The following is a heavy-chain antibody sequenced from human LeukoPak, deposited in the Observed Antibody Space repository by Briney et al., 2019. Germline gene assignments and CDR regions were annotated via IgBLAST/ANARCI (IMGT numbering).Heavy chain of an antibody. Sequence: GGSLRLSCAASGFTFSSYGMHWVRQAPGKGLEYVSSISASGRNTYYADSVKGRFTISRDKSKNTLYLQMGSLRAEDKAVYYCARVGDDDAFDIWGQGTMVTVSS. D-gene: IGHD4-17*01. CDR3: ARVGDDDAFDI. J-gene: IGHJ3*02. CDR1: GFTFSSYG. CDR2: ISASGRNT. V-gene: IGHV3-64*02.